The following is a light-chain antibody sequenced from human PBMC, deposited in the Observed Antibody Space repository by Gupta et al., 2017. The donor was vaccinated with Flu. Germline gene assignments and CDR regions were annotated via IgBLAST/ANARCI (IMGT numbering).Light chain of an antibody. J-gene: IGLJ1*01. CDR2: EVS. V-gene: IGLV2-18*02. CDR3: SSYTSSYTFV. Sequence: VTISCTGTGSDIGTYNRVSWYQQSPGTAPKLMIYEVSKRPSGVPDRFSGSKSGNSASLTISGLQGEDEADYYCSSYTSSYTFVFGTGTKVTVL. CDR1: GSDIGTYNR.